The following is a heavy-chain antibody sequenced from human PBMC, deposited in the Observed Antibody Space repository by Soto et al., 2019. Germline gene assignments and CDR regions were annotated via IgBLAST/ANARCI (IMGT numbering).Heavy chain of an antibody. CDR1: GGTFSSYA. D-gene: IGHD3-22*01. Sequence: QVQLVQSGAEVKKPGSSVKVSCKASGGTFSSYAISWVRQAPGQGLEWMGGIIPIFGTANYAQKFQGRVRINADETTSTTYMELSSLRSVYTAVYYCATVSDYYDSSGYHYWGQGTLVTVSS. J-gene: IGHJ4*02. V-gene: IGHV1-69*01. CDR3: ATVSDYYDSSGYHY. CDR2: IIPIFGTA.